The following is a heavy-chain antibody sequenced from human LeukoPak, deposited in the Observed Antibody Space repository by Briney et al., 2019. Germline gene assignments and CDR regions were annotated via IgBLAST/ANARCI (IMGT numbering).Heavy chain of an antibody. CDR1: GYTFTGYY. J-gene: IGHJ4*02. D-gene: IGHD1-1*01. CDR2: ISPYNGAT. Sequence: ASVKVSCKASGYTFTGYYMHWVRQAPGQGLEWLGWISPYNGATEYAQNLQDRVSMTTDTSTNTAYIEVRSLKSDDTAVYYCARDSDWNVDYWGQGTLVTVSS. CDR3: ARDSDWNVDY. V-gene: IGHV1-18*04.